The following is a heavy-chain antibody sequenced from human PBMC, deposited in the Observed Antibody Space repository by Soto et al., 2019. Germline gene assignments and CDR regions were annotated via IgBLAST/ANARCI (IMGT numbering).Heavy chain of an antibody. Sequence: QVQLVQSGAEVKKPGSSVKVSCKASGGTFSSYAISWVRQAPGQGLEWMGGIIPIFGTANYAQKFQGRVTITADKSTSTAYMELSSLRSEDTAVYYCASVFCSGYSPNYYYYYGMDVWGQGTTVTVSS. CDR1: GGTFSSYA. CDR3: ASVFCSGYSPNYYYYYGMDV. D-gene: IGHD3-3*01. V-gene: IGHV1-69*06. CDR2: IIPIFGTA. J-gene: IGHJ6*02.